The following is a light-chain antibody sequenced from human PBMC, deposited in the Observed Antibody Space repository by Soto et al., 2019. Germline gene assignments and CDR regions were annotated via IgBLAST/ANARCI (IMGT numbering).Light chain of an antibody. J-gene: IGKJ1*01. CDR2: AAS. CDR1: QGIRND. V-gene: IGKV1-6*01. CDR3: LQDYTYPWT. Sequence: AIQMTQSPSSLSASVGDRVTITCRASQGIRNDLGWYQQKPGKAPKLLIYAASTLQSGVPSRFSGSGSGTDFTLTISSLQPEDVATFYCLQDYTYPWTFGQGTKVEVK.